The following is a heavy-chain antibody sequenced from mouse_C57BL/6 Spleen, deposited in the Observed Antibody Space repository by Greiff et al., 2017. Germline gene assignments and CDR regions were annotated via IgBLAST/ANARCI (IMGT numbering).Heavy chain of an antibody. V-gene: IGHV1-69*01. CDR3: ARSGYSNHGFAY. Sequence: QVQLQQPGAELVMPGASVKLSCKASGYTFTSYWMHWVKQRPGQGLAWIGEIDPSDSYTNYNQEFKGKSTLTVDKASSTAYMQLSSLTSEDSAVYYCARSGYSNHGFAYWGQGTLVTVSA. D-gene: IGHD2-5*01. CDR2: IDPSDSYT. CDR1: GYTFTSYW. J-gene: IGHJ3*01.